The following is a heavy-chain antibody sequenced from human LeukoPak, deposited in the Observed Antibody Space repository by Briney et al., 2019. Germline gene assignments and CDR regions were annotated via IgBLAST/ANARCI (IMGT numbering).Heavy chain of an antibody. CDR2: IKQDRSEK. Sequence: PGGTLRLSCAASGFTFSNYWMSWVRQAPGKGLEWVANIKQDRSEKYYVDSVKGRFTISRDNSKNTLYLQMNSLRAEDTAVYYCTVTTKGYWGQGTLVTVSS. CDR1: GFTFSNYW. J-gene: IGHJ4*02. CDR3: TVTTKGY. V-gene: IGHV3-7*01. D-gene: IGHD4-11*01.